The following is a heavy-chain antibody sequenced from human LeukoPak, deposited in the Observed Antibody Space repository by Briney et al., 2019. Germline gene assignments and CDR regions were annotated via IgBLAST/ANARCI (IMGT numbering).Heavy chain of an antibody. V-gene: IGHV4-39*07. J-gene: IGHJ2*01. CDR3: ARRAAAGTGWYFDL. CDR1: GGSISSSSYY. Sequence: SETLSLTCTVSGGSISSSSYYWGWIRQPPGKGLEWIGSIYYSGSTYYNPSLKSRVTISVDTSKNQFSLKLSSVTAADTAVYYCARRAAAGTGWYFDLWGRGTLVTVSS. D-gene: IGHD6-13*01. CDR2: IYYSGST.